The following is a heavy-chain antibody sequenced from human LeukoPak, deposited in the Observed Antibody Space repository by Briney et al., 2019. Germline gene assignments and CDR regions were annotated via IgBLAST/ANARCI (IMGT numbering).Heavy chain of an antibody. CDR1: GFTFSNYD. Sequence: GGSLRLSCAASGFTFSNYDMNWVRQAPGKGLEWVASISSSSNYIYYVDSVKGRFTISRDNAKNSLYLQMNSLRAEDTAVYYCARGGSYFDYWGQGTLVTVSS. J-gene: IGHJ4*02. V-gene: IGHV3-21*01. CDR3: ARGGSYFDY. CDR2: ISSSSNYI. D-gene: IGHD1-26*01.